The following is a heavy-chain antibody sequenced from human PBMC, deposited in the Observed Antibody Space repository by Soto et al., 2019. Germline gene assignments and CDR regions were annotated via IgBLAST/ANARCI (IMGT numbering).Heavy chain of an antibody. D-gene: IGHD3-10*01. CDR3: ATSAGHPGDFFYYNGMDS. CDR1: GASIRSYY. CDR2: VYTSDYT. J-gene: IGHJ6*02. V-gene: IGHV4-59*03. Sequence: PXETLALTCSVAGASIRSYYWHWIRQPPGKGLEWIGYVYTSDYTRYSSSLKSRVTISVDTSKSQFYLRLNSVTAADAAVYSCATSAGHPGDFFYYNGMDSWGQGTTVTVSS.